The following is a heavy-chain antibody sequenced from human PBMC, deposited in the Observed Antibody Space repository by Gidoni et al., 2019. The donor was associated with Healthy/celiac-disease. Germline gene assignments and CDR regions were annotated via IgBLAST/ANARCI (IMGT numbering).Heavy chain of an antibody. V-gene: IGHV3-11*01. Sequence: SGSTIYYADSVKGRFTISRDNAKNSLYLQMNSLRAEDTAVYYCARGSGHDYNWFDPWGQGTLVTVSS. CDR3: ARGSGHDYNWFDP. D-gene: IGHD3-10*01. CDR2: SGSTI. J-gene: IGHJ5*02.